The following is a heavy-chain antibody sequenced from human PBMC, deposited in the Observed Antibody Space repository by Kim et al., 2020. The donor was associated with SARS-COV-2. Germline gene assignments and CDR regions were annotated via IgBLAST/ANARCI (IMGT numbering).Heavy chain of an antibody. D-gene: IGHD6-19*01. J-gene: IGHJ5*02. V-gene: IGHV1-2*02. CDR2: INPNSGDT. Sequence: ASVKVSCKASGYTFTGYYIHWVRQAPGQGLEWMGWINPNSGDTNYAQKFQGRVTLTRDTSISTAYMELSRLRSDDTAVYYCARGVGRQWLVRVWFDPWGQGTLVTVSS. CDR1: GYTFTGYY. CDR3: ARGVGRQWLVRVWFDP.